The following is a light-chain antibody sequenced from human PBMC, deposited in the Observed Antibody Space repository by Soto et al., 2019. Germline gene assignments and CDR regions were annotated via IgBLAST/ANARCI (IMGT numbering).Light chain of an antibody. V-gene: IGKV1-39*01. CDR2: GAS. CDR1: QSISTY. J-gene: IGKJ2*01. Sequence: EIQMTQSQSSLSASVGDRVTITCRASQSISTYLNWYQQKPGRAPNLLIYGASSLQSGVPSRFSGSGSGTDFTLTITSLQPEDFATYYCQQSYSTPVTFGQGTKLEIK. CDR3: QQSYSTPVT.